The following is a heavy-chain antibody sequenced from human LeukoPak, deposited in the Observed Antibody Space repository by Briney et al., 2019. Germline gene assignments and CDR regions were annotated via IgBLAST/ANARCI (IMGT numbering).Heavy chain of an antibody. V-gene: IGHV1-2*02. CDR3: ARDPHVSSPPDAFDI. Sequence: ASVKVSCKASGYTFTGYYMHWVRQAPGQGLEWMGWINPNSGGTNYAQKFQGRVTMTRDASISTAYMELSRLRSDDTAVYYCARDPHVSSPPDAFDIWGQGTMVTVSS. D-gene: IGHD2-2*01. CDR2: INPNSGGT. CDR1: GYTFTGYY. J-gene: IGHJ3*02.